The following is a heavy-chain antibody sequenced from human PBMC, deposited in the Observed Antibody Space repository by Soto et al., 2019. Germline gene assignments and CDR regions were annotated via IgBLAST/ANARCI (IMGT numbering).Heavy chain of an antibody. V-gene: IGHV1-69*01. CDR2: ISLIRGTA. Sequence: QVQLVQSGSEMKKPGSSVKVSCKASGGSFRSYAISWVRQAPGQGLEWMGGISLIRGTATYAQRFQGRVTISADESTSTAYLVLNNLTSEDAAIYYCARTANWDWFAPWGQGTLVTVSS. D-gene: IGHD3-16*01. CDR1: GGSFRSYA. CDR3: ARTANWDWFAP. J-gene: IGHJ5*02.